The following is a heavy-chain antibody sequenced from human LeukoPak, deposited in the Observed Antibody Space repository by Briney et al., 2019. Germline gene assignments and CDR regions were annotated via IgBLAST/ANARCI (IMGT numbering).Heavy chain of an antibody. J-gene: IGHJ4*02. CDR2: ISADNGNT. V-gene: IGHV1-18*01. D-gene: IGHD3-10*01. Sequence: ASVKVSCKASGYTFTSYGINWVRQAPGQGLEWMGWISADNGNTNYAQRLQGRVTMTTDTSTSTAYMELRSLRSDDTAFYYCARGGYYGSGSFPDYWGQGTLVTVPS. CDR1: GYTFTSYG. CDR3: ARGGYYGSGSFPDY.